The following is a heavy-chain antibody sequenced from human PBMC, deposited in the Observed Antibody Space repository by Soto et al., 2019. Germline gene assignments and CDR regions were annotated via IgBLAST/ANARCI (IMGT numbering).Heavy chain of an antibody. CDR2: ISSSSSYT. Sequence: QVPLVESGGGLVKPGGSLRLSCAASGFTFSDYYMSWIRQAPGKGLEWVSYISSSSSYTNYADSVKGRFTISRDNAKNSLYLQMNSLRAEDTAVYYCARAERGYSYGYYFDYWGQGTLVTVSS. V-gene: IGHV3-11*05. D-gene: IGHD5-18*01. J-gene: IGHJ4*02. CDR1: GFTFSDYY. CDR3: ARAERGYSYGYYFDY.